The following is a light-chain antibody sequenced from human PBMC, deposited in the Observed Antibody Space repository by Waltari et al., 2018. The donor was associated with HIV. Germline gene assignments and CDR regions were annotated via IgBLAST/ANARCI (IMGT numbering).Light chain of an antibody. Sequence: EIVMTQSPATLSVSPGESATLSCRASQTIRTNLAWYQPKPGHAPRLLIFCASTRATDIPTRFSGSGSGTEFTLTISSLQSEDFAVYFCQQYSNWPPLTFGGGTKVEIK. CDR3: QQYSNWPPLT. V-gene: IGKV3-15*01. CDR1: QTIRTN. J-gene: IGKJ4*01. CDR2: CAS.